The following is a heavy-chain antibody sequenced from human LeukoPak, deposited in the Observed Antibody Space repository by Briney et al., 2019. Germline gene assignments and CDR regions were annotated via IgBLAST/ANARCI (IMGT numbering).Heavy chain of an antibody. CDR2: ISYDGSNK. D-gene: IGHD3-22*01. Sequence: GGSLRLSCAASGFTFSSYAMHWVRQAPGKGLEWVAVISYDGSNKYYADSVKGRFTISRDNSKNTLYLQMNSLRAEDTAVYYCARGEVVITGGAFDYRGQGTLVTVSS. CDR3: ARGEVVITGGAFDY. J-gene: IGHJ4*02. V-gene: IGHV3-30*01. CDR1: GFTFSSYA.